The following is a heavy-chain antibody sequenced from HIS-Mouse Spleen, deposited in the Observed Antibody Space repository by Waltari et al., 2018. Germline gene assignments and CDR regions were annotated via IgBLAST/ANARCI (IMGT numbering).Heavy chain of an antibody. CDR1: GFTFRSFA. Sequence: EVQLLESGGGLVQPGGSLSLSCAASGFTFRSFAMSWVRQAPGKGLEWVSAISGSGGSTYYADSVKGRFTISRDNSKNTLYLQMNSLRAEDTAVYYCAKDRQWLVRIYFDYWGQGTLVTVSS. D-gene: IGHD6-19*01. V-gene: IGHV3-23*01. J-gene: IGHJ4*02. CDR2: ISGSGGST. CDR3: AKDRQWLVRIYFDY.